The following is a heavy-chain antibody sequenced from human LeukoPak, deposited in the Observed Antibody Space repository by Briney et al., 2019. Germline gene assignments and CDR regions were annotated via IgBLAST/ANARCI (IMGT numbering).Heavy chain of an antibody. V-gene: IGHV3-7*01. Sequence: PGGSLRLSCAGYGITLSELWMSWVRQVPGKGLEWVANIKQDGSEKYYADSVKGRFTISRDNAKNSLYLQMSSLTAEDTAIYYCARDHAYRADYWGQGTLVTVSS. CDR3: ARDHAYRADY. CDR1: GITLSELW. J-gene: IGHJ4*02. D-gene: IGHD2-2*01. CDR2: IKQDGSEK.